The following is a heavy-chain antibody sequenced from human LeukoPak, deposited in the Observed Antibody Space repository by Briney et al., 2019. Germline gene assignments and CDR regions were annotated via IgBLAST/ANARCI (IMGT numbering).Heavy chain of an antibody. Sequence: GGSLRLSCAASGFTFDDYAMHWVRQAPGKGLEWVSGISWNSGSIGYADSVKGRFTISRDNAKNSLYPQMNSLRAEDTALYYCAKARGTYNWGSKPYFDLWGRGTLVTVSS. CDR2: ISWNSGSI. CDR3: AKARGTYNWGSKPYFDL. CDR1: GFTFDDYA. J-gene: IGHJ2*01. D-gene: IGHD1-1*01. V-gene: IGHV3-9*01.